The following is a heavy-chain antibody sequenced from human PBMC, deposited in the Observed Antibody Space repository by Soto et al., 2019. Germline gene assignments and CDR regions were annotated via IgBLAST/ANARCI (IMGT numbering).Heavy chain of an antibody. D-gene: IGHD2-15*01. CDR3: ASPCSGGSCYLAGAIEY. CDR1: GGSISSSSYY. CDR2: IYYSGST. V-gene: IGHV4-39*01. Sequence: QLQLQESGPGLVKPSETLSLTCTVSGGSISSSSYYWGWIRQPPGKGLEWIGSIYYSGSTYYNPSLKSRVTISVDTSKTQFSLKLSSVTAADTAVYYCASPCSGGSCYLAGAIEYWGQGTLVTVSS. J-gene: IGHJ4*02.